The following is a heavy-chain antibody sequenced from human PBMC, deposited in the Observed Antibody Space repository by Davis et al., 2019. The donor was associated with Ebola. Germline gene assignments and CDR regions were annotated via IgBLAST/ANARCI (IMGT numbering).Heavy chain of an antibody. V-gene: IGHV3-30*18. Sequence: PGGSLRLSCAASGFTFRHYPMSWVRQAPGKGLEWVAVISYDGSHKYYADSVKGRFTISRDNSKNTLYLQMNSLRAEDTAVYYCAKDRRHTAALDYWGQGTLVTVSS. J-gene: IGHJ4*02. CDR2: ISYDGSHK. CDR1: GFTFRHYP. CDR3: AKDRRHTAALDY. D-gene: IGHD5-18*01.